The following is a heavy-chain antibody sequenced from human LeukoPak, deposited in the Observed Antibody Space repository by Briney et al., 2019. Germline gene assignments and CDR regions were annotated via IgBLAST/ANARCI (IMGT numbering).Heavy chain of an antibody. V-gene: IGHV4-61*01. J-gene: IGHJ4*02. D-gene: IGHD6-25*01. CDR2: IYYSGST. Sequence: PSETLSLTCTVSGGSISSSSYYWGWIRQPPGKGLEWIGYIYYSGSTNYNPSLKSRVTISVDTSKNQFSLKLSSVTAADTAVYYCARDPFGGYHDYWGQGTLVTVSS. CDR3: ARDPFGGYHDY. CDR1: GGSISSSSYY.